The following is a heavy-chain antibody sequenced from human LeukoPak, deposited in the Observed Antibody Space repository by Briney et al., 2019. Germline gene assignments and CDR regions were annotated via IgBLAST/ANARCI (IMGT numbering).Heavy chain of an antibody. D-gene: IGHD3-22*01. V-gene: IGHV3-30*02. J-gene: IGHJ5*02. CDR1: GFTFSSYG. CDR2: IRYDGSNK. Sequence: GGSLRLSCAASGFTFSSYGMHWVRQAPGKGLEWVAFIRYDGSNKYYADSVRGRFTISRDNSKNTLYLQMNSLRAEDTAVYYCAKQITMIVEATMFDPWGQGTLVTVSS. CDR3: AKQITMIVEATMFDP.